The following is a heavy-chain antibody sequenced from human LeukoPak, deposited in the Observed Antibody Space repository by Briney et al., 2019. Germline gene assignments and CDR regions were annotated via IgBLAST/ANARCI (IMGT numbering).Heavy chain of an antibody. Sequence: GGSLRLSCAASGFTFSSYGVHWVRQAPGKGLEWVAVIWYDGSNKYYADSVQGRFTISRDNSKNTLYLQMNSLRAEDTAVYYCARDESTPNYMDVWGKGTTVTVSS. V-gene: IGHV3-33*01. CDR2: IWYDGSNK. J-gene: IGHJ6*03. CDR1: GFTFSSYG. CDR3: ARDESTPNYMDV.